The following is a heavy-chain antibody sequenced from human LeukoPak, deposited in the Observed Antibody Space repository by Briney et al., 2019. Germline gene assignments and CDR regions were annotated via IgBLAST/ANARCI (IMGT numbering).Heavy chain of an antibody. D-gene: IGHD2-2*02. V-gene: IGHV3-30*02. CDR1: GFTFSSHG. J-gene: IGHJ4*02. Sequence: GGSLRLSCAASGFTFSSHGMHWVRQAPGKGLEWVAFIQSDVNNKYYTDSVKGRFTISRDNSKNMVYLQMNSLRTEDTAVYYCAKDLSRRGGSKYQLLDPLDYWGQGTLVTVSS. CDR2: IQSDVNNK. CDR3: AKDLSRRGGSKYQLLDPLDY.